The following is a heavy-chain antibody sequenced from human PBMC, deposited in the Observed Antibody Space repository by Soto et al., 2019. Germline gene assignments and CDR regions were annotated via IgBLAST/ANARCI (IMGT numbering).Heavy chain of an antibody. D-gene: IGHD5-12*01. CDR1: GFSFSNVW. V-gene: IGHV3-15*01. J-gene: IGHJ4*02. CDR3: TTDLVPGGYDWNGY. Sequence: EVHLVESGGGLVKPGGSLRLSCAASGFSFSNVWMNWVRQAPGKGLEWVGRIKSKSAGETTDSAAPVKGRFTISRDDSKSMLYLQMNSLKIEDTAVYYCTTDLVPGGYDWNGYWGQGTLVTVSA. CDR2: IKSKSAGETT.